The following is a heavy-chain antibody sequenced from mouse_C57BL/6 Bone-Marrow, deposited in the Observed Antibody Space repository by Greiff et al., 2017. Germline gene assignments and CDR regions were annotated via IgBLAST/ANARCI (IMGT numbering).Heavy chain of an antibody. CDR2: INPGSGGT. Sequence: QVQLQQSGAELVRPGTSVKVSCKASGYAFTNYLIEWVKQRPGQGLEWIGVINPGSGGTNYNEKFKGKATLTADKSSSTAYMQLSSLTSEDSAVYFCARWTMITSYYAMDYWGQGTSVTVSS. CDR1: GYAFTNYL. J-gene: IGHJ4*01. V-gene: IGHV1-54*01. D-gene: IGHD2-4*01. CDR3: ARWTMITSYYAMDY.